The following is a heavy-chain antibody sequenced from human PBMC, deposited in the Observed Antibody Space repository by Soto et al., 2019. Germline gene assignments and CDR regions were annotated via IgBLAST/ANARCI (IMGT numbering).Heavy chain of an antibody. J-gene: IGHJ4*02. V-gene: IGHV1-18*04. CDR3: ARDGSLSIVVVPAAPDY. D-gene: IGHD2-2*01. Sequence: XSVKGSCKASGYPLTSYGSSWVRQAPGQGLEWMGWISAYNGNTNYAQKLQGRVTMTTDTSTSTAYMELRSLRSDDTAVYYCARDGSLSIVVVPAAPDYWGQGTLVTV. CDR1: GYPLTSYG. CDR2: ISAYNGNT.